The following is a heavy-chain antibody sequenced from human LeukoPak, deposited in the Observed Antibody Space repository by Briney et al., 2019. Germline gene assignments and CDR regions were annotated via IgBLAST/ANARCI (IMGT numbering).Heavy chain of an antibody. V-gene: IGHV3-74*01. D-gene: IGHD2/OR15-2a*01. CDR1: GFTFSSYW. CDR3: ASMNIDP. J-gene: IGHJ5*02. CDR2: ISGDGRNI. Sequence: GGSLRLSCVASGFTFSSYWMHWVRQDPRKGLVWVSRISGDGRNINYADSVRGRFTISRDNAKNTLYLQMNSLRAEDTAVYYCASMNIDPWGQGTLVTVSS.